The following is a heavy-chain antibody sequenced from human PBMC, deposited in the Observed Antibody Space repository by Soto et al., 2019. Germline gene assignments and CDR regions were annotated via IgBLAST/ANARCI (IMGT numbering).Heavy chain of an antibody. Sequence: SVKVSCKASGGSFSNFGISWVRQAPGQGLEWMGGIVPVFGRPNYAQRFRGRLTITADESTSTGYMEPISLRSDDTAVYYCAREDSIIIPAVSDFWGQGTLVTVSS. CDR1: GGSFSNFG. V-gene: IGHV1-69*13. CDR2: IVPVFGRP. J-gene: IGHJ4*02. CDR3: AREDSIIIPAVSDF. D-gene: IGHD2-2*01.